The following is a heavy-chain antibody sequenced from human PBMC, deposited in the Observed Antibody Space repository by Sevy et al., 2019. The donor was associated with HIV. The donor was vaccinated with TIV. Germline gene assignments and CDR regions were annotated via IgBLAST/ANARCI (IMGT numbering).Heavy chain of an antibody. Sequence: SETLSLTCAVHDGSFSGYYWNWIRQLPGKGLEWIGEINESGITYYNPTLKSRVTISVDTSKKQISLKLNSVTAVDSAVYFCARSPPVVVVPGAPSWFDPWGQGTLVTVSS. V-gene: IGHV4-34*01. CDR1: DGSFSGYY. D-gene: IGHD2-2*01. CDR2: INESGIT. CDR3: ARSPPVVVVPGAPSWFDP. J-gene: IGHJ5*02.